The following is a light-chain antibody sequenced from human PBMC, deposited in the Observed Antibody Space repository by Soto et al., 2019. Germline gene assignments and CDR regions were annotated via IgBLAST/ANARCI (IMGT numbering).Light chain of an antibody. Sequence: DIQMTQSPSSLSASVGDRVTITCQASQDISNYLNWDQQKPGKAPKLLIYDASNLETGVPSRFSGSGSGTDFTFTISSLQPEDIATYYCQQYDNLPPFTFGPGTKVDIK. CDR3: QQYDNLPPFT. CDR1: QDISNY. CDR2: DAS. V-gene: IGKV1-33*01. J-gene: IGKJ3*01.